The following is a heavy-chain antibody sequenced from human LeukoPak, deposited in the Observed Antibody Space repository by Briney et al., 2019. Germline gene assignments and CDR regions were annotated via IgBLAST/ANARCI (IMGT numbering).Heavy chain of an antibody. CDR1: GFTFSNYA. V-gene: IGHV3-23*01. D-gene: IGHD5-18*01. J-gene: IGHJ4*02. Sequence: PGGSLRLSCAASGFTFSNYAMNWVRQAPGKGLEWVSGISGSGTRTYYADSVKGRFTISRDNSKSTLYVQMNSLRAEDTAVYYCAKGNGYDLLIFDYWGQGTLVTVSS. CDR2: ISGSGTRT. CDR3: AKGNGYDLLIFDY.